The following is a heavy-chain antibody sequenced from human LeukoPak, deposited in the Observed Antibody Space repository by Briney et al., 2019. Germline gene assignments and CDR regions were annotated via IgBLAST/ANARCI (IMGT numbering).Heavy chain of an antibody. CDR1: GYTFTDYY. CDR3: ARDYVGDNWFDP. J-gene: IGHJ5*02. CDR2: ISPNSGGT. Sequence: ASVTVSCKASGYTFTDYYMHWVRQAPGQGLEGMGWISPNSGGTNYAQTFQGRVTMTRDTSISTAYMELSRLRSDDTAVYYCARDYVGDNWFDPWGQGTLVTVSS. V-gene: IGHV1-2*02. D-gene: IGHD3-16*01.